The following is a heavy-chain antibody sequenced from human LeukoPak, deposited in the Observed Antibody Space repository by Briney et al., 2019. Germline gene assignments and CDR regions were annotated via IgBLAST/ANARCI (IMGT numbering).Heavy chain of an antibody. CDR3: ARQPYYYGSGPKGTLDY. V-gene: IGHV4-34*01. CDR1: GGSFSGYY. Sequence: SETLSLTCDVYGGSFSGYYWSWIRQPPGKGLEWIGEINHSGSTNYNPSLKSRVTISVDTSKNQFSLKLSSVTAADTAVYYCARQPYYYGSGPKGTLDYWGQGTLVTVSS. CDR2: INHSGST. J-gene: IGHJ4*02. D-gene: IGHD3-10*01.